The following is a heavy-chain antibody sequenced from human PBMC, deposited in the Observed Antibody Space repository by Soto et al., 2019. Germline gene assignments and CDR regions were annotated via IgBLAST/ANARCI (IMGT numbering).Heavy chain of an antibody. CDR2: INPGNGNT. Sequence: QVQVVQSGAEVEKPGASVKVSCKASGYTFTSYAMHWARQAPGQRLEWMGWINPGNGNTKNSQKFQGRVTITRDTFASTAYMELSSLRSEDTAVYYCARGASSVTTFYFDLWGRGTLVTVSS. D-gene: IGHD4-17*01. CDR1: GYTFTSYA. CDR3: ARGASSVTTFYFDL. V-gene: IGHV1-3*01. J-gene: IGHJ2*01.